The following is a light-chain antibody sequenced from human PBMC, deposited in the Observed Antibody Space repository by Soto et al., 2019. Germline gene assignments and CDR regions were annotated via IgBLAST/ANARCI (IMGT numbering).Light chain of an antibody. Sequence: QSALTQPPSASGSPGQSVTISCTGTSSDVGAYNYVSWYQQHPGKAPKVMIYEVSKRPSGVPDRFSGSKSGNTASLTVSGLQAEDEADYYCSSYAGGNNVVLFGGGTQLTVL. J-gene: IGLJ2*01. CDR1: SSDVGAYNY. V-gene: IGLV2-8*01. CDR2: EVS. CDR3: SSYAGGNNVVL.